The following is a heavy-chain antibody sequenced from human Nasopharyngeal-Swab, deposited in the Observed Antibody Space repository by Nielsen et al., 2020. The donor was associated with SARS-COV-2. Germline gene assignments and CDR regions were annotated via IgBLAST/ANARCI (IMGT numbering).Heavy chain of an antibody. V-gene: IGHV3-73*01. CDR2: IRSKANSYAT. J-gene: IGHJ4*02. Sequence: GESLKISCAASGFTFSGSAIHWVRQASGKGLEWVGRIRSKANSYATAYTASVKGRFTISRDDSRNTAYLQMNSLKTEDTAVYYCARDMRGAFDYWGQGTLVTVSS. CDR1: GFTFSGSA. D-gene: IGHD2-15*01. CDR3: ARDMRGAFDY.